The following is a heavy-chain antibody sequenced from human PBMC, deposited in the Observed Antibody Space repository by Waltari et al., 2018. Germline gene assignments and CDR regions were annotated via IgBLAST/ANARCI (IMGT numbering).Heavy chain of an antibody. J-gene: IGHJ4*02. CDR1: GYTFTGYY. CDR2: INPNSGGT. Sequence: QVQLVQSGAEVKKPGASVKVSCKASGYTFTGYYMHWVRQATGQGLEWMGWINPNSGGTNHAQKLQGRVTMTRDTSISTAYMELSRLRSDDTAVYYCARDPGTIFGYWGQGTLVTVSS. V-gene: IGHV1-2*02. D-gene: IGHD3-3*01. CDR3: ARDPGTIFGY.